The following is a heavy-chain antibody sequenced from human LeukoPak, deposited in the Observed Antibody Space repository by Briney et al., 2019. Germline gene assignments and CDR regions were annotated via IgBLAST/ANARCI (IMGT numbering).Heavy chain of an antibody. V-gene: IGHV4-59*01. CDR2: THYSGGT. Sequence: SETLSLTCTVSGGSISSYYWTWIRQPPGKGLEWIGYTHYSGGTNYNPSLTSRVTISVDTSKNQFSLELTSMTAADTAVYYCARGHPFDRWGQGTLVTVSS. J-gene: IGHJ5*02. CDR1: GGSISSYY. CDR3: ARGHPFDR.